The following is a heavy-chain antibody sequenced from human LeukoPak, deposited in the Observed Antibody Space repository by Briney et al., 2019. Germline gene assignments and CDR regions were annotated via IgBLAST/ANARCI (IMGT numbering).Heavy chain of an antibody. J-gene: IGHJ4*02. Sequence: SETLSLTCTVSGGSISSSSYFRGWIRQPPGKGLEWIGSIDYSGSTFYNPSLKSRVTISADTSKKQFSLKLSSVTAADTVVYYCASGPGRVTKDYWGQGTLVTVSS. CDR2: IDYSGST. D-gene: IGHD4-17*01. CDR3: ASGPGRVTKDY. CDR1: GGSISSSSYF. V-gene: IGHV4-39*01.